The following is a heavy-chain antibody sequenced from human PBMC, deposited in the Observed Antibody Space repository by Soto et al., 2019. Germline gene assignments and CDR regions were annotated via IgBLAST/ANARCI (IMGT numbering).Heavy chain of an antibody. CDR1: GFAFDYYS. D-gene: IGHD6-19*01. J-gene: IGHJ4*02. CDR3: ATSPILISVASNLDY. Sequence: EVQLVESGGFVVQPGGSLRLSCAASGFAFDYYSLHWVRQAPGKGLEWVSLISWDGHSTYYADSVKGRFIISRDNSLTSLYLPMNSLRSEDAAIYYCATSPILISVASNLDYWGQGTLVTVSS. CDR2: ISWDGHST. V-gene: IGHV3-43*01.